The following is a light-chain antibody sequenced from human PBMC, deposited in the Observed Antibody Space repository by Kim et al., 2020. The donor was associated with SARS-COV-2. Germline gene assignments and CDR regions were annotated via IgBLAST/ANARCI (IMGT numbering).Light chain of an antibody. CDR2: KVS. CDR3: HQYMIYST. V-gene: IGKV1-5*03. Sequence: LSASVGDRVTVTCRTSQNIRNSLAWFQQKPEKAPKLLIYKVSTLQSGVPTRFSGSGSGTDFTLTISSLQPDDFATYYCHQYMIYSTFGQGTKLEI. CDR1: QNIRNS. J-gene: IGKJ2*01.